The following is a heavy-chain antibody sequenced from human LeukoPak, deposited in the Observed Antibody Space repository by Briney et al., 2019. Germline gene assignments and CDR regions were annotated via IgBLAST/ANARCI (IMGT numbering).Heavy chain of an antibody. Sequence: PSETLSLTCTVSGGSISSFYWSWIRQTAGKGLEWIGRIYISGSTNYNPSLKSRVTMSVDTSKNQFSLKLRSVTAADTAVYYCARAPSNYCSGGTCTRIKWFDPWGQGTLVTVSS. D-gene: IGHD2-15*01. CDR3: ARAPSNYCSGGTCTRIKWFDP. CDR1: GGSISSFY. CDR2: IYISGST. J-gene: IGHJ5*02. V-gene: IGHV4-4*07.